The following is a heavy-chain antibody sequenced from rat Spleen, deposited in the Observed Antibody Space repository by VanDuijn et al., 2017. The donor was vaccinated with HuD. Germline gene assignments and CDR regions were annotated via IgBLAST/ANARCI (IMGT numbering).Heavy chain of an antibody. CDR1: GFTFSDYY. V-gene: IGHV5-20*01. CDR2: ISYDGSTT. J-gene: IGHJ2*01. Sequence: EVQLVESGGGLVQPGRSLKLSCAASGFTFSDYYMAWVRQAPTKGLQLVASISYDGSTTYYRDSVKSRFTISRDHAKSNLYMRMDSLRSEDTATYYCTRGYYFDYWGQGVMVTVSS. CDR3: TRGYYFDY.